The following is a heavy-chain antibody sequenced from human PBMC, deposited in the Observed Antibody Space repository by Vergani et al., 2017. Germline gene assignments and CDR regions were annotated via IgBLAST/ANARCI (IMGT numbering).Heavy chain of an antibody. Sequence: QVQLVESGGGVVQPGRSLRLSCAASGFTFSSYGMHWVRQAPGKGLEWVAVIWYDGSNKYYADSVKGRFTISRDNSKNTLYLQMNSLRAEDTAVYYCAKGIGQYYDFWSGLMDVWGKGTTVTVSS. CDR1: GFTFSSYG. CDR2: IWYDGSNK. V-gene: IGHV3-33*06. D-gene: IGHD3-3*01. CDR3: AKGIGQYYDFWSGLMDV. J-gene: IGHJ6*04.